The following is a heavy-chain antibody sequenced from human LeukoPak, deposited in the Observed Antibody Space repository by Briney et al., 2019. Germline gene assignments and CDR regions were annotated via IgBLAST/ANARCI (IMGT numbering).Heavy chain of an antibody. Sequence: GGSLRLSCVASGFTFNNFAMSWVRQAPGKGLEWVSYISSSSSTIYYADSVKGRFTISRDNAKNSLYLQMNSLRDEDTAVYYCAREGEWDTNHFDYWGQGTLVTVSS. V-gene: IGHV3-48*02. J-gene: IGHJ4*02. CDR2: ISSSSSTI. D-gene: IGHD1-26*01. CDR1: GFTFNNFA. CDR3: AREGEWDTNHFDY.